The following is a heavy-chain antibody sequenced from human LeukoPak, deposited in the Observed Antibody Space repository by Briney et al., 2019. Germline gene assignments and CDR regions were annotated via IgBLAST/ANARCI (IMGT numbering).Heavy chain of an antibody. V-gene: IGHV1-69*04. Sequence: SVKVSCKASGGTFSSYAVSWVRQAPGQGLEWMGRIIPILGIANYAQKFQGRVTITADKSTSTAYMELSSLRSEDTAVYYCARDAGTGYFDYWGQGTLVTVSS. CDR3: ARDAGTGYFDY. CDR1: GGTFSSYA. CDR2: IIPILGIA. J-gene: IGHJ4*02. D-gene: IGHD6-13*01.